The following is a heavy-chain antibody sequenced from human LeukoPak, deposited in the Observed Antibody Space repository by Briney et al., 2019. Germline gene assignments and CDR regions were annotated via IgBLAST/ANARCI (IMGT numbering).Heavy chain of an antibody. V-gene: IGHV1-18*01. J-gene: IGHJ6*02. Sequence: GASVKVSRKASGYTFTSYGISWVRQAPGQGLEWMGWISAYNGNTNYAQKLQGRVTMTTDTSTSTAYMELRSLRSDDTAVYYCARDKEIAAAGTRWGRYYYYYGMDVWGQGTTVTVSS. CDR1: GYTFTSYG. CDR2: ISAYNGNT. CDR3: ARDKEIAAAGTRWGRYYYYYGMDV. D-gene: IGHD6-13*01.